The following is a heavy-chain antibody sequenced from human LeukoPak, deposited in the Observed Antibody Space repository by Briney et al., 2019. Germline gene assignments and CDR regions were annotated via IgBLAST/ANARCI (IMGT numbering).Heavy chain of an antibody. CDR3: AREITIFGVVIGFDY. CDR2: INPNSGGT. J-gene: IGHJ4*02. CDR1: GYTFTGYY. D-gene: IGHD3-3*01. Sequence: ASVKVSCKASGYTFTGYYMHWVRQAPGQGLEWMGWINPNSGGTNYAQKFQGRVTMTRDTSISTAYMELSRLRSDDTAVHYCAREITIFGVVIGFDYWGQGTLVTVSS. V-gene: IGHV1-2*02.